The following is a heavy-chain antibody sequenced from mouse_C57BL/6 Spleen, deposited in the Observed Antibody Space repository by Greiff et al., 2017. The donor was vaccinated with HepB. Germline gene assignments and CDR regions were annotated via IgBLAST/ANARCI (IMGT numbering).Heavy chain of an antibody. D-gene: IGHD2-3*01. CDR2: ISYDGSN. J-gene: IGHJ2*01. CDR1: GYSITSGYY. Sequence: EESGPGLVKPSQSLSLTCSVTGYSITSGYYWNWIRQFPGNKLEWMGYISYDGSNNYNPSLKNRISITRDTSKNQFFLKLNSVTTEDTATYYCARESMTLYYFDYWGQGTTLTVSS. V-gene: IGHV3-6*01. CDR3: ARESMTLYYFDY.